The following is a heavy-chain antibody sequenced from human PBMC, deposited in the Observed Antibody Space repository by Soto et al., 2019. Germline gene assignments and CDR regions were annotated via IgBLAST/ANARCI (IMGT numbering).Heavy chain of an antibody. CDR2: ISWDGGST. J-gene: IGHJ6*02. D-gene: IGHD3-10*01. V-gene: IGHV3-43*01. CDR3: AKDLGFHNRYGSGTKAYYYYGMDV. CDR1: GFTFDDYT. Sequence: EVQLVESGGVVVQPGGSLRLSCAASGFTFDDYTMHWVRQAPGKGLEWVSLISWDGGSTYYADSVKGRFTISRDNSKNSLYLQMNSLRTEDTALYYCAKDLGFHNRYGSGTKAYYYYGMDVWGQGTTVTVSS.